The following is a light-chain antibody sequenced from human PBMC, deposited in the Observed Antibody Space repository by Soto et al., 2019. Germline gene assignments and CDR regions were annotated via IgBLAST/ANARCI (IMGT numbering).Light chain of an antibody. Sequence: DIQMTQSPSSLSASLGARVTITCQASRNISVYLNWYQQKPGKPPKLIVYDASTLQTGVPSRFSGSGSGTHFSFTISSLQPEDIATYYCQQYDNLPPYTFGQGTTLEIK. CDR1: RNISVY. CDR2: DAS. J-gene: IGKJ2*01. CDR3: QQYDNLPPYT. V-gene: IGKV1-33*01.